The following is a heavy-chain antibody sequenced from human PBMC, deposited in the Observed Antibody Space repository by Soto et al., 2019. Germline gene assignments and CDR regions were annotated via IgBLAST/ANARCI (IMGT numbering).Heavy chain of an antibody. Sequence: PGGSLRLSCAASGFTFNNYGMHWVRQAPGKGLEWVSRINSDGNSTYYANSVKGRFTISRDNAKNTLYLQMNSLRAEDTAVYYCARTDYGDYAGENNFDYWGQGTLVTVSS. D-gene: IGHD4-17*01. CDR1: GFTFNNYG. V-gene: IGHV3-74*01. J-gene: IGHJ4*02. CDR2: INSDGNST. CDR3: ARTDYGDYAGENNFDY.